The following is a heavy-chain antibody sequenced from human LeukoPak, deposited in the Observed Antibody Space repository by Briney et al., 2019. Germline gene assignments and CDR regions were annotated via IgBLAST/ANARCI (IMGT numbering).Heavy chain of an antibody. J-gene: IGHJ3*02. V-gene: IGHV3-64*01. CDR3: PRGPSSMVGPAPAFDI. CDR1: GFTFSSFP. Sequence: PGGSLRLSCTASGFTFSSFPMHWVRQAPGKGLESVSAISSNGGSTYYANSVKGRFTISRDSSKNTLYLQMGSLRVEDMAVYYCPRGPSSMVGPAPAFDIWGQGTMVTVSS. D-gene: IGHD2-15*01. CDR2: ISSNGGST.